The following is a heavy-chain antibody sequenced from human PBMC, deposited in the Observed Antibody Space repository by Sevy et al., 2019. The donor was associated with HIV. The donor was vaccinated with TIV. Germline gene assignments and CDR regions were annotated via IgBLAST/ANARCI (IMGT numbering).Heavy chain of an antibody. J-gene: IGHJ6*04. CDR3: ARVSSGWYKDV. CDR1: GFTFSSYW. V-gene: IGHV3-7*03. CDR2: IKQDGSEK. Sequence: GGSLRLSCAASGFTFSSYWMSWVRQAPGKELEWVANIKQDGSEKYYVDSVKGRFTISRDNAKNSLYLQMNSLRAEDTAVYYCARVSSGWYKDVWGKGTTVTVSS. D-gene: IGHD6-19*01.